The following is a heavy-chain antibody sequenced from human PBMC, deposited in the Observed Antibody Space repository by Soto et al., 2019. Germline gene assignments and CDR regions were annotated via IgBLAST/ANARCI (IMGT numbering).Heavy chain of an antibody. D-gene: IGHD1-26*01. J-gene: IGHJ3*01. CDR2: ISSSSSTI. CDR1: GFTFSSYS. CDR3: AREFRTSGSRDAFDL. V-gene: IGHV3-48*01. Sequence: SLRLSCAASGFTFSSYSMNWVRQAPGKGLEWVSYISSSSSTIYYADSVKGRFTISRDNAKNSLYLQMNSLRAEDTAVYYCAREFRTSGSRDAFDLWGQGTMVTVSS.